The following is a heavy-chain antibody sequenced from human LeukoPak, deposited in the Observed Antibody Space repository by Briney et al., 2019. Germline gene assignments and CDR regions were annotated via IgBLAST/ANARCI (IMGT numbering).Heavy chain of an antibody. J-gene: IGHJ6*02. V-gene: IGHV1-2*02. D-gene: IGHD3-3*01. CDR3: ARDGRVTIFGVVIYYYYYGMDV. CDR2: INPNSGGT. Sequence: ASVKVSCTASGYTFTGYYMHWVRRAPGQGLEWMGWINPNSGGTNYAQKFQGRVTMTRDTSISTAYMELSRLRSDDTAVYYCARDGRVTIFGVVIYYYYYGMDVWGQGTTVTVSS. CDR1: GYTFTGYY.